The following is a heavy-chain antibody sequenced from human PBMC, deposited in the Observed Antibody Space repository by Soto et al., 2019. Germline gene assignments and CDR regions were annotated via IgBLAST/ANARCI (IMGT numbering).Heavy chain of an antibody. CDR3: AAGEASSRNPAPYYFDF. CDR1: GGSMRNYF. V-gene: IGHV4-59*01. Sequence: ETLSLTCTVSGGSMRNYFWTWIRQPPGKGREWIGYIHYSGTTSFFPSSNPSLTSRDTISEDTSKNQFSIKLLSVTAADTAVYFCAAGEASSRNPAPYYFDFWGQGTLVTVSS. J-gene: IGHJ4*02. CDR2: IHYSGTT. D-gene: IGHD6-13*01.